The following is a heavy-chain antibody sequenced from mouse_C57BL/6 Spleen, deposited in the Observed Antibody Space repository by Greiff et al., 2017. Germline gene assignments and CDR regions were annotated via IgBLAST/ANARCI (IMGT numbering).Heavy chain of an antibody. CDR1: GFTFSDYY. J-gene: IGHJ1*03. CDR3: ARRGAYYYGSRWYFDV. D-gene: IGHD1-1*01. Sequence: EVKVVESGGGLVQPGGSLKLSCAASGFTFSDYYMYWVRQTPEKRLEWVAYISNGGGSTYYPDTVKGRFTISRDNAKNTLYLQISRLKSEDTTMYYCARRGAYYYGSRWYFDVWGTGTTVTVSS. V-gene: IGHV5-12*01. CDR2: ISNGGGST.